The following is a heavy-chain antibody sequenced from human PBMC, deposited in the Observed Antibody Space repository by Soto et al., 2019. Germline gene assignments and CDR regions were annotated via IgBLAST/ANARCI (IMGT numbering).Heavy chain of an antibody. Sequence: SVKVSCKASGFTFTSSAVQWVRQARGQRLEWIGWIVVGSGNTNYAQKFQERVTITRDMSTSTAYMELSSLRSEDTAVYYCAADLTSIAARPGWGQGTMVTVS. J-gene: IGHJ3*01. V-gene: IGHV1-58*01. CDR2: IVVGSGNT. CDR3: AADLTSIAARPG. CDR1: GFTFTSSA. D-gene: IGHD6-6*01.